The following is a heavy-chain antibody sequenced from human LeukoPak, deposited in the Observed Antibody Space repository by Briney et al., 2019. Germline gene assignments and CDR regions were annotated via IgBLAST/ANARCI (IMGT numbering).Heavy chain of an antibody. D-gene: IGHD2-2*02. CDR1: GFTFSSYG. V-gene: IGHV3-30*02. CDR2: IRHDGSNK. J-gene: IGHJ3*02. CDR3: AKGGYCSSTSCYTGAFDI. Sequence: PGGSLRLSCAASGFTFSSYGMHWVRQAPGKGLEWVAFIRHDGSNKYYADSVKGRFTISRDNSKNTLYLQMNSLRAEDTAVYYCAKGGYCSSTSCYTGAFDIWGQGTMVTVSS.